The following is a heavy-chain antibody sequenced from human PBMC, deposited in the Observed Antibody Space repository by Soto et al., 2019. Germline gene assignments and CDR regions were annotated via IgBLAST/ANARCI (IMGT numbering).Heavy chain of an antibody. V-gene: IGHV3-30*02. CDR1: GFTFSNHG. Sequence: GGSLRLSFAASGFTFSNHGMHLVRQAPGKGLEWVALIRYDGSNRFYADSVRGRFTISRDISENAVFLQMNSLRAEDTAVYYCARESSSGRRDRRDYWGQGT. CDR3: ARESSSGRRDRRDY. D-gene: IGHD3-22*01. CDR2: IRYDGSNR. J-gene: IGHJ4*02.